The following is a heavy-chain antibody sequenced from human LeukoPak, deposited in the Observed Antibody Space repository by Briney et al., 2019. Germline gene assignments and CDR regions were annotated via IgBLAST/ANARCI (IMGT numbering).Heavy chain of an antibody. D-gene: IGHD6-19*01. J-gene: IGHJ4*02. CDR1: GGSFSGYY. Sequence: SETLSLTCAVYGGSFSGYYWSWIRQPPGKGLEWIGYIYSSGSTNYNPSLKSRVTISVDMSKSQFSLELSSVTAADTAVYYCARQMSGSSGLDYWGQGTLVTVSS. CDR2: IYSSGST. V-gene: IGHV4-59*08. CDR3: ARQMSGSSGLDY.